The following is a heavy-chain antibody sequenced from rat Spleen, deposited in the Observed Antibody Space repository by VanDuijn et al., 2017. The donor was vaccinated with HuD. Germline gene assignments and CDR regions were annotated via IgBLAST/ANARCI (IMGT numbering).Heavy chain of an antibody. D-gene: IGHD1-12*02. V-gene: IGHV5-29*01. CDR2: ISYDGSST. Sequence: EVQLVESDGGLVQPGRSLKLSCAASGFTFSDYYMAWVRQAPTKGLEWVATISYDGSSTYYRDSVKGRFTVSRDNAKSTLYLQMDSLRSEDTATYYCTSHYDGTYPFTYWGQGTLVTVSS. J-gene: IGHJ3*01. CDR3: TSHYDGTYPFTY. CDR1: GFTFSDYY.